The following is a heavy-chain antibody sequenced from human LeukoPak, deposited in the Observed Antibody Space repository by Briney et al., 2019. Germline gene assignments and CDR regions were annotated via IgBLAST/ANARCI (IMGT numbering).Heavy chain of an antibody. D-gene: IGHD1-26*01. CDR2: IVVGSGNT. CDR3: AADADSGSYYGEYFQH. V-gene: IGHV1-58*02. Sequence: GASVKVSCKASGFTFTSSAMQWVRQARGRRLEWIGCIVVGSGNTNYAQKFQERVTITRDMSTSTAYMELSSLRSEDTAVYYCAADADSGSYYGEYFQHWGQGTLVTVSS. J-gene: IGHJ1*01. CDR1: GFTFTSSA.